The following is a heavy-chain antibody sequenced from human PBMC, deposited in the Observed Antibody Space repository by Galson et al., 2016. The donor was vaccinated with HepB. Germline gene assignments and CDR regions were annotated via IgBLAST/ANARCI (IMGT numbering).Heavy chain of an antibody. Sequence: ETLSLTCTVSGGSISSYYWSWIRQPPGKGLEWIGYIYYSGSTNYNPSLKSRVTISVDTSKNQFSLKLSSVTAADTAVYYCARQDVYYDFWSGYYEHFGFDYWGQGTLVTVSS. CDR2: IYYSGST. CDR3: ARQDVYYDFWSGYYEHFGFDY. V-gene: IGHV4-59*08. CDR1: GGSISSYY. J-gene: IGHJ4*02. D-gene: IGHD3-3*01.